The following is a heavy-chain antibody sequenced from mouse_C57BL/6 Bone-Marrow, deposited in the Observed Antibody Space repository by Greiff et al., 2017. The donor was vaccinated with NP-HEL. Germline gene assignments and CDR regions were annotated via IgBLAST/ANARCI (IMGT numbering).Heavy chain of an antibody. CDR1: GYTFTSYG. D-gene: IGHD2-4*01. J-gene: IGHJ1*03. V-gene: IGHV1-81*01. CDR3: ARDYDPYWYFDV. Sequence: QVQLQQSGAELARPGASVKLSCKASGYTFTSYGISWVKQRTGQGLEWIGEIYPRSGNTYYNEKFKGKATLTADKSSRTAYMELRSLTSEDSAVYFCARDYDPYWYFDVWGTGTTVTVSS. CDR2: IYPRSGNT.